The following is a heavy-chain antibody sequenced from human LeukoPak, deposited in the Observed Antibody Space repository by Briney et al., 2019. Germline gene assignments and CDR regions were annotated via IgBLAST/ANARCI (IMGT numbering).Heavy chain of an antibody. Sequence: GESLKISCWAAADSFTSCWIGWWRQMPGKSLEWMGIIYPGDSGTRYSPSFQGQVTISADKSISTAYLQWSSLKASDTAMYYCARTGILLDVWGQGTTVTVSS. V-gene: IGHV5-51*01. J-gene: IGHJ6*02. CDR2: IYPGDSGT. CDR3: ARTGILLDV. CDR1: ADSFTSCW.